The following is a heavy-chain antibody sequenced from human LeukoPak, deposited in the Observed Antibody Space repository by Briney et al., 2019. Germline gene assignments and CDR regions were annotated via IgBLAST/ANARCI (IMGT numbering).Heavy chain of an antibody. CDR1: GCTFTGYF. J-gene: IGHJ4*02. CDR2: INPNSGGT. Sequence: ASVKVSCKASGCTFTGYFLHWLRQAPGQGLEWMGWINPNSGGTKYAQKFQGRVTMTRDTSISTAYMELTRLGSDDTAVFYCASLGDAYGSGSYAPFDFWGQGTLVTVSS. CDR3: ASLGDAYGSGSYAPFDF. D-gene: IGHD3-10*01. V-gene: IGHV1-2*02.